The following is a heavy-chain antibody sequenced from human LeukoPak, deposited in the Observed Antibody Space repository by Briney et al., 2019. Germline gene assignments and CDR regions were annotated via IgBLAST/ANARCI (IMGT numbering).Heavy chain of an antibody. CDR2: INAGNGNT. CDR3: ARDPDPYYHYGMDV. V-gene: IGHV1-3*01. J-gene: IGHJ6*02. Sequence: ASVKVSCKASGYTFTSYAMHWVRQAPGQRLEWMGWINAGNGNTKYSQKFQGRVTITRDTSTSTAYMELRSLRSDDTAVYYCARDPDPYYHYGMDVWGQGTTVTVSS. CDR1: GYTFTSYA.